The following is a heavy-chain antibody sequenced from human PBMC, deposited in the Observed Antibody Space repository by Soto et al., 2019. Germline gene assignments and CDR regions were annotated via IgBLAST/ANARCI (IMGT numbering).Heavy chain of an antibody. Sequence: GGSLRLSXAASGFTFSSYGMHWVRQAPGKGLEWVAVISYDGSNKYYADSVKGRFTISRDNSKNTLYLRMNSLRAEDTAVYYCAKDRGTAMAYFDYWGQGTLVTVSS. CDR1: GFTFSSYG. J-gene: IGHJ4*02. CDR2: ISYDGSNK. D-gene: IGHD5-18*01. CDR3: AKDRGTAMAYFDY. V-gene: IGHV3-30*18.